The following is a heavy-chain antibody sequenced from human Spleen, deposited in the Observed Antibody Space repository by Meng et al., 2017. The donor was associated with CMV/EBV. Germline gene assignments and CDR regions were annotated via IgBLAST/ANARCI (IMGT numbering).Heavy chain of an antibody. D-gene: IGHD1-20*01. Sequence: GGSLRLSCAASRFTVNGNYINWVRQAPGKGLEWVSSISSTSTYIYYADSLKGRFTISRDNAKNSLYLQLNSLRAEDTAVYYCARQSITGTTNYYDMDVWGQGTTVTVSS. J-gene: IGHJ6*02. V-gene: IGHV3-21*01. CDR2: ISSTSTYI. CDR1: RFTVNGNY. CDR3: ARQSITGTTNYYDMDV.